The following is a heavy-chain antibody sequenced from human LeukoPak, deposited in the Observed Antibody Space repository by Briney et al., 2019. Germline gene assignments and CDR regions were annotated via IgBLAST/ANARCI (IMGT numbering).Heavy chain of an antibody. CDR1: GGTFSSYA. J-gene: IGHJ5*02. Sequence: SVKVSCKASGGTFSSYAISWVRQAPGQGLEWMGGIIPIFGTANYAQKFQGRVTITTDESTSTAYMELSSLRSEDTAVYYCARDVRSGYYKGWFDPWGQGALVTVSS. CDR2: IIPIFGTA. V-gene: IGHV1-69*05. CDR3: ARDVRSGYYKGWFDP. D-gene: IGHD3-3*01.